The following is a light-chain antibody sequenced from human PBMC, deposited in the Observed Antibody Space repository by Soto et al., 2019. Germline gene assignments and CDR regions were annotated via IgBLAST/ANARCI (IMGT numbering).Light chain of an antibody. V-gene: IGLV4-69*01. CDR3: QTWGTGIVI. J-gene: IGLJ2*01. CDR1: SGHSNYA. Sequence: QPVLTQSPSASASLGASVKLTCTLSSGHSNYAIAWHQQQPEKGPRYLMKLNRDGSHSKGDGIPNRFSGSSSGAERYLTISSLQSEDEADYYCQTWGTGIVIFGGGTTLTVL. CDR2: LNRDGSH.